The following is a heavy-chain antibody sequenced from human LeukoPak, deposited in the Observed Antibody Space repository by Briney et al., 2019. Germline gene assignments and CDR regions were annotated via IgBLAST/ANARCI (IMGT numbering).Heavy chain of an antibody. V-gene: IGHV3-11*04. J-gene: IGHJ4*02. CDR3: ARESNWNHGFDY. CDR2: ISSSGTTI. Sequence: PGGSLRLSCAASGFIFSDYYMSWIRQAPGKGLEWVSYISSSGTTIHYADSVKGRFTISRDNAKNSLYLQMNSLRAEDTAVYYCARESNWNHGFDYWGQGTLVTVSS. CDR1: GFIFSDYY. D-gene: IGHD1-1*01.